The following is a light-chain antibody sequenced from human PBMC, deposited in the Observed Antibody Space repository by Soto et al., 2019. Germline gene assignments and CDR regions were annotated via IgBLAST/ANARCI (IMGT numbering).Light chain of an antibody. CDR3: PQVYVYTLT. CDR2: DAS. CDR1: QVISSY. Sequence: IQLSQSPSSLSASVGDRVTITCRASQVISSYLGWYQQKPGKAPTLLIYDASTLQSGVPSRFSGGGSGTDFTLNISSLQPEDFATSYCPQVYVYTLTFGGGTKGDI. V-gene: IGKV1-9*01. J-gene: IGKJ4*01.